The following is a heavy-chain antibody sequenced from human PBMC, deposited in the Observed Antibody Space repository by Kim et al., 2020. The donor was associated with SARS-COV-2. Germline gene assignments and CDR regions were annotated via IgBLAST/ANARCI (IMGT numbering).Heavy chain of an antibody. CDR3: ARQEATAACFDP. Sequence: SETLSHICTVSGDSMNTNRYYWAWIRQAPGKGLEYIGRVFYSGTTNYNPSLKSRVTISVDTSKNQFSLRLTSVTAADTALYYCARQEATAACFDPWGQG. J-gene: IGHJ5*02. D-gene: IGHD6-13*01. CDR1: GDSMNTNRYY. CDR2: VFYSGTT. V-gene: IGHV4-39*01.